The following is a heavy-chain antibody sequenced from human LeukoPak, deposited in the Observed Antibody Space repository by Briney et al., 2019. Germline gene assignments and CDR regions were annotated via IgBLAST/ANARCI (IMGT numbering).Heavy chain of an antibody. CDR1: GYTFTSYA. Sequence: ASVKVSCKASGYTFTSYAMNWVRQAPGQGLEWMGWISTNTGNPTYAQGFTGRFVFSLDTSVSTAYLQISSLKAEDTAVYYCARGGIVGALDRAHDYWGQGTLVTVSS. J-gene: IGHJ4*02. V-gene: IGHV7-4-1*02. CDR2: ISTNTGNP. CDR3: ARGGIVGALDRAHDY. D-gene: IGHD1-26*01.